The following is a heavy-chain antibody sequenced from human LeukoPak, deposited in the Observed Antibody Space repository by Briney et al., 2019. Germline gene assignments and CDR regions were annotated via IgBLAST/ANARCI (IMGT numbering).Heavy chain of an antibody. V-gene: IGHV3-21*06. CDR3: ASTIVTTVYPPGWYFDL. CDR2: ISSRSRDV. D-gene: IGHD4-17*01. J-gene: IGHJ2*01. Sequence: GRSLRLSCAASGFTFDDYAMHWVRQAPGKGLEWVSSISSRSRDVYYADSVKGRFTISRDNTKSSLFLQMDSLRAEDTAVYYCASTIVTTVYPPGWYFDLWGRGTQVTVSS. CDR1: GFTFDDYA.